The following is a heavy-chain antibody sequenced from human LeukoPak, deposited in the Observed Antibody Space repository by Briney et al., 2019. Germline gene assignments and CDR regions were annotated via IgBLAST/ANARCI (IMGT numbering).Heavy chain of an antibody. Sequence: GGSLRLSCAASGFTFSSYGMHWVRQAPGKGLEWVAVISYDGSNKYYADSVKGRFTISRDNSKNTLYLQMNSLRAEDTAVYYCAKDHGTVTYIDYWGQGTLVTVSS. D-gene: IGHD4-17*01. V-gene: IGHV3-30*18. CDR3: AKDHGTVTYIDY. CDR2: ISYDGSNK. J-gene: IGHJ4*02. CDR1: GFTFSSYG.